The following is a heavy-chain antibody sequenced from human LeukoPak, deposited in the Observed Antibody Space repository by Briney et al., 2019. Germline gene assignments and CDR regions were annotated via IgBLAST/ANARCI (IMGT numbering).Heavy chain of an antibody. CDR1: GGSVSSGISY. CDR2: ISGSGGS. Sequence: PSQTLSLTCSVSGGSVSSGISYWGWIRQPPGEGLEWIAYISGSGGSDYNPSLRGRVTISLDTSKNQFSLRLTSVTAADTAVYYCAGVPAAGTGPDYWGQGTLVTVSS. CDR3: AGVPAAGTGPDY. D-gene: IGHD6-13*01. V-gene: IGHV4-61*01. J-gene: IGHJ4*02.